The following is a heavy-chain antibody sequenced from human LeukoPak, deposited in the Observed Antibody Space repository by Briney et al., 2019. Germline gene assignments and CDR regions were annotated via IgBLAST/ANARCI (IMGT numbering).Heavy chain of an antibody. Sequence: GASVKVSCKASGGTFSSYAISWVRQAPGQGLEWVGGIIPIFGTANYAQKFQGRVTITTDESTSTAYMELSSLRSEDTAVYYCARDKEYQLPPAWDIWGQGTMVTVSS. V-gene: IGHV1-69*05. D-gene: IGHD2-2*01. J-gene: IGHJ3*02. CDR1: GGTFSSYA. CDR3: ARDKEYQLPPAWDI. CDR2: IIPIFGTA.